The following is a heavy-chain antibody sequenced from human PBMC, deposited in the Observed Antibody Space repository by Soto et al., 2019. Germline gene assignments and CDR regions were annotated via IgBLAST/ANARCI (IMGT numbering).Heavy chain of an antibody. J-gene: IGHJ6*02. CDR1: GFTFSNYG. CDR3: AKSRDAYNFYFYYGMDV. Sequence: QVQLVESGGGVVQAGRSLRLSCAASGFTFSNYGMHWVRQTPGKGLEWVALILYDGSNKYYADSVKGRFTISRDNSKNTLYLQVSSLIAEDTAVYYCAKSRDAYNFYFYYGMDVWGQGTTVTVSS. V-gene: IGHV3-30*18. D-gene: IGHD2-2*01. CDR2: ILYDGSNK.